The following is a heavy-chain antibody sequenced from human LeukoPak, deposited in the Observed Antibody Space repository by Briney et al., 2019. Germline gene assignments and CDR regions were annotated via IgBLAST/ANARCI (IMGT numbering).Heavy chain of an antibody. Sequence: ASVKVSCKASGYTFTSYAMNWVRQAPGQGLEWMGWINTNTGYPTYAQGFTGRFVFSLDTSVSTAYLQISSLKAEDTAVYYCARAQYYYDSSGYYYGNWFDPWGQGTLVTVSS. D-gene: IGHD3-22*01. CDR2: INTNTGYP. CDR1: GYTFTSYA. J-gene: IGHJ5*02. V-gene: IGHV7-4-1*02. CDR3: ARAQYYYDSSGYYYGNWFDP.